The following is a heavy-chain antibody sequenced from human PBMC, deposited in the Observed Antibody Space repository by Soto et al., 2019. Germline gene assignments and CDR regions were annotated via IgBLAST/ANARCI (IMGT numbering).Heavy chain of an antibody. CDR1: GFTFSSYT. CDR2: ISSSSTNI. CDR3: ARGSLYSFDY. J-gene: IGHJ4*02. V-gene: IGHV3-21*01. Sequence: GGSLRLSCAASGFTFSSYTLNWLRRAPGKGLEWVSSISSSSTNIFYADSVKGRFTISGDNAKKSLSLLISSLRAEDTAVYYCARGSLYSFDYWGQGTLVTVSS.